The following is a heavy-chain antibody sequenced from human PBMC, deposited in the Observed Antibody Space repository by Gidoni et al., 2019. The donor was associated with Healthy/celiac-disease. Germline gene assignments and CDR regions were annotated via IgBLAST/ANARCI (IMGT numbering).Heavy chain of an antibody. CDR1: GGSISSSSYY. J-gene: IGHJ4*02. V-gene: IGHV4-39*01. CDR2: IYYSGST. CDR3: ARHLEVYAVWGYGDPGPFFDY. D-gene: IGHD4-17*01. Sequence: QLQLQESGPGLVKPSETLSLTCTVSGGSISSSSYYWGWIRQPPGKGLEWIGSIYYSGSTYYNPSLKSRVTISVDTSKNQFSLKLSSVTAADTAVYYCARHLEVYAVWGYGDPGPFFDYWGQGTLVTVSS.